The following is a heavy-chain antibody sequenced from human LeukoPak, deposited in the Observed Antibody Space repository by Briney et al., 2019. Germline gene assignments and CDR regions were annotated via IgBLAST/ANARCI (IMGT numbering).Heavy chain of an antibody. J-gene: IGHJ4*02. CDR2: ISWNSGSI. V-gene: IGHV3-9*01. Sequence: PGGSLRLSCAASGFTFDDYAMHWVRQAPGKGLEWVSGISWNSGSIGYADSVKGRFTISRDNAKNSLYLQMNSLRAEDTAVYYCAKDLSPRLRYFDNWGQGTLVTVSS. D-gene: IGHD4-17*01. CDR3: AKDLSPRLRYFDN. CDR1: GFTFDDYA.